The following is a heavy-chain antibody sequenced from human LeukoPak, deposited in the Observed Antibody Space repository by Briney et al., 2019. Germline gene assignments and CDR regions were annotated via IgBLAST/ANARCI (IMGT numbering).Heavy chain of an antibody. J-gene: IGHJ4*02. CDR1: GGSISSGGYY. V-gene: IGHV4-31*03. CDR2: IYYSGST. D-gene: IGHD3-3*01. Sequence: SETLSLTCTVSGGSISSGGYYWSWIRQHPGKGLEWIGYIYYSGSTYYNPSLKSRVTISVDTSKNQFSLKLSSVTAADTAVYYCAREVGVDVDFWSGYSDYWGRGTLVTVSS. CDR3: AREVGVDVDFWSGYSDY.